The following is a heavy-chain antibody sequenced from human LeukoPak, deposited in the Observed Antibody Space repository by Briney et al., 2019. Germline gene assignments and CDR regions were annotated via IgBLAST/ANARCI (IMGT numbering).Heavy chain of an antibody. CDR2: IIPIFGTA. D-gene: IGHD4-23*01. Sequence: SVKVSCKASGGTFSSYATSWVRQAPGQGLEWMGGIIPIFGTANYAQKFQGRVTITADESTSTAYMELSSLRSEDTAVYYCAGDYGGKTGTFDYWGQGTLVTVSS. J-gene: IGHJ4*02. V-gene: IGHV1-69*13. CDR1: GGTFSSYA. CDR3: AGDYGGKTGTFDY.